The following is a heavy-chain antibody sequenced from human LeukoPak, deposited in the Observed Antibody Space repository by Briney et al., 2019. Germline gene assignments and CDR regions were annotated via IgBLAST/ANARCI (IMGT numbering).Heavy chain of an antibody. Sequence: GGSLRLSCAASGFTFSSYGMSWVRQAPGKGLEWVSGISGSGGSTYFADSVKGRFTISRDNSKNTLYLQMNSLRAEDTAVYYCAKQISSASYGMDVWGQGTTVTVSS. D-gene: IGHD6-19*01. J-gene: IGHJ6*02. CDR3: AKQISSASYGMDV. V-gene: IGHV3-23*01. CDR1: GFTFSSYG. CDR2: ISGSGGST.